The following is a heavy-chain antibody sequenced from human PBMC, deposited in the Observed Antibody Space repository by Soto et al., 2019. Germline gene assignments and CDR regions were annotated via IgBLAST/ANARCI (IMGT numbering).Heavy chain of an antibody. CDR1: GYTFTSYD. V-gene: IGHV1-8*01. CDR2: MNPNSGNT. Sequence: ASVKVSCKASGYTFTSYDINWVRQATGQGLEWMGWMNPNSGNTGYAQKFQGRVTMTRNTSISTAYMELSSLRSEDTAVYYCARGITIFGVVPGWGQGTLVTFSS. CDR3: ARGITIFGVVPG. J-gene: IGHJ4*02. D-gene: IGHD3-3*01.